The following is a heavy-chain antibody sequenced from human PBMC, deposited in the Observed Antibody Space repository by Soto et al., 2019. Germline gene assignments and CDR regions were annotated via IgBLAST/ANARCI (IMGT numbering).Heavy chain of an antibody. CDR1: GGSISSGYC. Sequence: SETLSLTCTVSGGSISSGYCCDWIRQPPGKGLEWIGSMCYSGNTYYSPSLKSRVTLSMDTSKNQFTLTLSSVTAADTAVYFCARAPETPSIFGVALPYFFDYWGQGTLVTVSS. J-gene: IGHJ4*02. D-gene: IGHD3-3*01. CDR3: ARAPETPSIFGVALPYFFDY. CDR2: MCYSGNT. V-gene: IGHV4-39*06.